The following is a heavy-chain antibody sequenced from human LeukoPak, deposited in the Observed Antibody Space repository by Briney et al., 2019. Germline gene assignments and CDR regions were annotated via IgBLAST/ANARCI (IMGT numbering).Heavy chain of an antibody. V-gene: IGHV4-59*01. CDR3: ASHKGF. Sequence: SEALSLTCTVSGGSISNNYWSWFRQPPGKGLEWIGYIYYSGSTNYNPSLKSRVTISVDTSKSQFSLKLSSVTAADTAVYYCASHKGFWGQGTLVTVSS. CDR2: IYYSGST. J-gene: IGHJ4*02. CDR1: GGSISNNY.